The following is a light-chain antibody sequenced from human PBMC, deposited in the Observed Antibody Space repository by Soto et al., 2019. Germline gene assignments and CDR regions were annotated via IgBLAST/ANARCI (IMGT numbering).Light chain of an antibody. Sequence: DIPITQSPSSPSASVRDKGTITCLASQRITTYLHLYQEKLGKAPRVLIYAASSLQSGVPSRFSGSGSGTDFTLTISSLQPEDFATYYCQQTYSAPLTFGQGTRLE. CDR3: QQTYSAPLT. J-gene: IGKJ5*01. V-gene: IGKV1-39*01. CDR2: AAS. CDR1: QRITTY.